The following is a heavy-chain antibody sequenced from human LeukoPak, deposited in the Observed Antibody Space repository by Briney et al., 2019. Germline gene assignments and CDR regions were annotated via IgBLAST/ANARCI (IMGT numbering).Heavy chain of an antibody. V-gene: IGHV1-2*02. Sequence: ASLKVSCEASVYTFTAYYMHWVRQAPGQGLEWMGWINPNSVGTNYAQKFQGRVTMTRDTSISTVYMELSRLRSDDTAVYYCARDFPSSGWYHPFDYWGQGILVTVSS. CDR1: VYTFTAYY. J-gene: IGHJ4*02. D-gene: IGHD6-19*01. CDR3: ARDFPSSGWYHPFDY. CDR2: INPNSVGT.